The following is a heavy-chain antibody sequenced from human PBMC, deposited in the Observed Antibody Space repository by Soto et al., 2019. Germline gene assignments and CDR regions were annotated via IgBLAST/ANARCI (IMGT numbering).Heavy chain of an antibody. CDR2: ISGSGGST. V-gene: IGHV3-23*01. Sequence: GGSLRLSCAASGFTFSSYAMSWVRQAPGKGLEWVSAISGSGGSTYYADSVKGRFTISRDNSKNTLYLQMNSLRAEDTAVYYCASQGSGPHHEVGTYFDYWGQGTLVTVSS. J-gene: IGHJ4*02. CDR1: GFTFSSYA. CDR3: ASQGSGPHHEVGTYFDY. D-gene: IGHD2-15*01.